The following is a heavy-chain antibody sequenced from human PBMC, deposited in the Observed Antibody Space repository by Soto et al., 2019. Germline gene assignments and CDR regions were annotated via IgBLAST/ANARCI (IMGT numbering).Heavy chain of an antibody. D-gene: IGHD2-15*01. CDR3: AGDQRPILGYCSGGSCSPPGY. J-gene: IGHJ4*02. Sequence: ASVKVSCKASGYTFTSYGISWVRQAPGQGLEWMGWISAYNGNTNYAQKLQGRVTMTTDTSTSTAYMELRSLRSDDTAVYYCAGDQRPILGYCSGGSCSPPGYWGQGTLVTVSS. V-gene: IGHV1-18*01. CDR1: GYTFTSYG. CDR2: ISAYNGNT.